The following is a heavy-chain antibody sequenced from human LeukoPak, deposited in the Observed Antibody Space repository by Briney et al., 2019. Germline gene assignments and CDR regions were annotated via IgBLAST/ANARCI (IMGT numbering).Heavy chain of an antibody. J-gene: IGHJ4*02. V-gene: IGHV5-10-1*01. CDR3: AIPYYDSSGLYYFDF. CDR2: IDPSDSYT. Sequence: GESLKISCKGSGYSFTTYWISWVRQMPGKGLEWMGRIDPSDSYTNYSPSFQGHVTISADKPVTTAYLQWSSLKASDTAMYYCAIPYYDSSGLYYFDFWGQGTLVTVSS. CDR1: GYSFTTYW. D-gene: IGHD3-22*01.